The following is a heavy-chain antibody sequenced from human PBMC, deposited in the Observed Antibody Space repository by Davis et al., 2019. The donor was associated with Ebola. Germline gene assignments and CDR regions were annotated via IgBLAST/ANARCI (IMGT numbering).Heavy chain of an antibody. CDR1: GFTFSNYG. J-gene: IGHJ4*02. Sequence: PGGSLRPSCPASGFTFSNYGMHWVRQAPGKGLEWVALIWYDGSNKYYADSVKGRFTISRDNSKNTLYLQMNSLRAEDTAVYYCARDRVGGYSYGYMGYWGQGTLVTVSS. CDR3: ARDRVGGYSYGYMGY. CDR2: IWYDGSNK. D-gene: IGHD5-18*01. V-gene: IGHV3-33*01.